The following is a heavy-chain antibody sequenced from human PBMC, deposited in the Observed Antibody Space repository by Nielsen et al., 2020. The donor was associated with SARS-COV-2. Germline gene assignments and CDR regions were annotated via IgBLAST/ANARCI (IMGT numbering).Heavy chain of an antibody. V-gene: IGHV3-30*03. CDR2: ISYDGSNK. CDR3: ARHWREGATFYWFFDL. J-gene: IGHJ2*01. CDR1: GFTFSSYG. D-gene: IGHD1-26*01. Sequence: GGSLRLSCAASGFTFSSYGMHWVRQAPGKGLEWVAVISYDGSNKYYADSVKGRFTISRDNSKNTLYLQMNSLRAEDTAVYYCARHWREGATFYWFFDLWGRGTLVTVSS.